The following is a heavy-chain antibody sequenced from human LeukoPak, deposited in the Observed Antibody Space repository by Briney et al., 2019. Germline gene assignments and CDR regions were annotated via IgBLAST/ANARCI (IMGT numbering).Heavy chain of an antibody. Sequence: SETLSLTCSVSGGSISSYYWSWIRQPPGRGLEWIGYIFYSGSTNYNPSLKRRVTISVDTSKKQFSLKLYSVTAADTAVYYCARDADDYRNPYYFDYWGQGTLVTVSS. D-gene: IGHD4-11*01. CDR1: GGSISSYY. V-gene: IGHV4-59*01. CDR3: ARDADDYRNPYYFDY. CDR2: IFYSGST. J-gene: IGHJ4*02.